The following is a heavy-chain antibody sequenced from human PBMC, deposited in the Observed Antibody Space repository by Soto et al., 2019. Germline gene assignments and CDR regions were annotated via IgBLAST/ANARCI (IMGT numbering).Heavy chain of an antibody. CDR3: TRDASRDSSARGWFDP. V-gene: IGHV3-21*01. J-gene: IGHJ5*02. CDR1: ELNFSSYA. CDR2: ISSNSAYI. D-gene: IGHD6-13*01. Sequence: PGGSLSLSCAASELNFSSYAMSWVRQAPWKGLEWVSTISSNSAYIYYPDALRGRFTISRDNAKNSLHLQMNSLRAEDTAVYYCTRDASRDSSARGWFDPWGPGTLVTVSS.